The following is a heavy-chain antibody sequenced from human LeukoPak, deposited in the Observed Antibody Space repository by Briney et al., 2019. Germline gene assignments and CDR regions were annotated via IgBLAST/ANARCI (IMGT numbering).Heavy chain of an antibody. CDR3: ARDGYSGYQDLGGYFDY. CDR2: ISGSGGST. D-gene: IGHD5-12*01. CDR1: GFTFSSYA. Sequence: GGSLRLSCAASGFTFSSYAMSWVRQAPGKGLEWVSAISGSGGSTYYADSVKGRFTISRDNSKNTLYLQMNSLRAEDTAVYYCARDGYSGYQDLGGYFDYWGQGTLVTVSS. V-gene: IGHV3-23*01. J-gene: IGHJ4*02.